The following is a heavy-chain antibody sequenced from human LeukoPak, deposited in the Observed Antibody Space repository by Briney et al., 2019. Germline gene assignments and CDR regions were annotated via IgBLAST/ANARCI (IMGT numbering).Heavy chain of an antibody. V-gene: IGHV4-34*01. J-gene: IGHJ4*02. CDR1: GGSFSGPY. D-gene: IGHD3-10*01. CDR2: INHSGST. CDR3: AKHYMGSSYNHGLDC. Sequence: SETLSLTCAVYGGSFSGPYWGWIRQPPGKGLEWIGEINHSGSTNYNPSLKSRVTISVDTSKNQFSLKLSSVTAADTALYYCAKHYMGSSYNHGLDCWGQGTLVTVSS.